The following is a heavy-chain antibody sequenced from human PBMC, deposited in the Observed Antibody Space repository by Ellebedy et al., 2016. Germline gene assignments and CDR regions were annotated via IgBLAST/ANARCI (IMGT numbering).Heavy chain of an antibody. J-gene: IGHJ6*02. D-gene: IGHD3-16*01. CDR2: MYSSGST. V-gene: IGHV4-59*01. Sequence: SETLSLTXTVSGGSIGGYYWSWIRQPPGKGLEWIGFMYSSGSTNYNPYLRSRVTISVVTSKNQLSLKLSSVTTADTAVYYCARSLKPYWGSYYGIHVWGQGTTVAVSS. CDR3: ARSLKPYWGSYYGIHV. CDR1: GGSIGGYY.